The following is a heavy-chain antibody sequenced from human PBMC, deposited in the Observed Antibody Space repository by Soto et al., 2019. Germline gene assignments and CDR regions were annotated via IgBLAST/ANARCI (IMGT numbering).Heavy chain of an antibody. CDR2: ITSGSSTI. J-gene: IGHJ4*02. CDR3: VRDAGSLVY. CDR1: GFTFNSYS. Sequence: GGSLRLSCVVSGFTFNSYSMDWVRQAPGKGLEWVSYITSGSSTIHYADSVKGRFTISRDNAKNSVFLQMNSLRVEDTAVYYCVRDAGSLVYWGQGTLVTVSS. D-gene: IGHD3-10*01. V-gene: IGHV3-48*01.